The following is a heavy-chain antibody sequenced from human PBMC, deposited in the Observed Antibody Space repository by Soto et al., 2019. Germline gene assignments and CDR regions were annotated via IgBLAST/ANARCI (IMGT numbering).Heavy chain of an antibody. CDR1: GGTFSSYA. Sequence: SVKVSCKASGGTFSSYAISWVGQAPGQGLEWMGGIIPIFGTANYAQKFQGRVTITADESTSTAYMELSSLRSEDTAVYYCARDRRGGEAFDIWGQGTMVTVSS. D-gene: IGHD2-15*01. V-gene: IGHV1-69*13. J-gene: IGHJ3*02. CDR3: ARDRRGGEAFDI. CDR2: IIPIFGTA.